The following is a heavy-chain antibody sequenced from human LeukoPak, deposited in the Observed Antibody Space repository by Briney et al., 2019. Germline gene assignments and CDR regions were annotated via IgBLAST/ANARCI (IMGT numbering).Heavy chain of an antibody. CDR1: GYTLTELS. CDR2: FDPEDGET. J-gene: IGHJ4*02. D-gene: IGHD1-26*01. V-gene: IGHV1-24*01. CDR3: ATVSWSRFRGSYYSRTFDY. Sequence: GASVKVSCKVSGYTLTELSMHWVRQAPGKGLEWMGGFDPEDGETIHAQKFQGRVTMTEDTSTDTAYMELSSLRSEDTAVYYCATVSWSRFRGSYYSRTFDYWGQGTLVTVSS.